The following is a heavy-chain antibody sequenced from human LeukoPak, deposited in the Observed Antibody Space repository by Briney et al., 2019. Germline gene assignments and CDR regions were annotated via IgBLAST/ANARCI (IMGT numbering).Heavy chain of an antibody. CDR2: IIPIFGTA. V-gene: IGHV1-69*06. CDR1: GYTFTSYA. D-gene: IGHD3-3*01. J-gene: IGHJ4*02. CDR3: AGGRYYDFWSGADY. Sequence: SVKVSCKASGYTFTSYAISWVRQAPGQGLEWMGGIIPIFGTANYAQKFQGRVTITADKSTSTAYMELSSLRSEDTAVYYCAGGRYYDFWSGADYWGQGTLVTVSS.